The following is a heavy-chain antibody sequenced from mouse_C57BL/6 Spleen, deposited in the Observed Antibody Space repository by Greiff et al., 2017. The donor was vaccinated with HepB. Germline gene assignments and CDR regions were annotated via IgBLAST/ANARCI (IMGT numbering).Heavy chain of an antibody. CDR3: AREDSSGSPWFAY. V-gene: IGHV1-80*01. Sequence: VQLQQSGAELVKPGASVKISCKASGYAFSSYWMNWVKQRPGKGLEWIGQIYPGDGDTNYNGKFKGKATLTADKSSSTAYMQLSSLTSEDSAVYFCAREDSSGSPWFAYWGQGTLVTVSA. J-gene: IGHJ3*01. CDR2: IYPGDGDT. D-gene: IGHD3-2*02. CDR1: GYAFSSYW.